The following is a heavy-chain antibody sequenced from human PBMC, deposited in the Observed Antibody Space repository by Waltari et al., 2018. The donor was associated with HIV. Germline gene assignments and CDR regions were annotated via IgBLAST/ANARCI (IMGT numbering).Heavy chain of an antibody. V-gene: IGHV3-7*01. D-gene: IGHD2-2*02. Sequence: EVQLVESGGGLVQPGGSLRLACAATGFTFSNFWMSWVRQAPGKGLEWLPNIKQEGSEKYYVDSVKGRFTISRDNAKNSLYLQMNSLRAEDTAVYYCASPSIRAGMDVWGQGTTVTVSS. J-gene: IGHJ6*02. CDR2: IKQEGSEK. CDR1: GFTFSNFW. CDR3: ASPSIRAGMDV.